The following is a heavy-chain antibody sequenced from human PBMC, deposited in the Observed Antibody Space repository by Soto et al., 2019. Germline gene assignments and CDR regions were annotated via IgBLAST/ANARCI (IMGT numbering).Heavy chain of an antibody. CDR1: GGSMNLYY. D-gene: IGHD3-22*01. Sequence: QVQLQESGPGQVKPSETLSLTCTVSGGSMNLYYWTWIRQPPGKGLEWIGYVRDTGSTNYNPSLKSRVTISIDTSRNQFSLSLSSVTAADTAVYFCARYSPPKKTYDSNTGWFDPWGQGTLVAVSS. J-gene: IGHJ5*02. CDR3: ARYSPPKKTYDSNTGWFDP. V-gene: IGHV4-59*01. CDR2: VRDTGST.